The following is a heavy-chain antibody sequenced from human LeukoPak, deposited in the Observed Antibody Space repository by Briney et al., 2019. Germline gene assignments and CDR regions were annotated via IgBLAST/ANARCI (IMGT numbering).Heavy chain of an antibody. D-gene: IGHD3-16*01. CDR2: ISTDGSST. J-gene: IGHJ5*02. Sequence: GGSLRLSCAASGFTFSSYCMHWVRQAPGKGLVWVSRISTDGSSTDYADSVKGRFTISRENAKNTLYLQMNSLRAENTAVYYCARTRTLPIAGGFDTWGQGSLVTVSS. V-gene: IGHV3-74*01. CDR3: ARTRTLPIAGGFDT. CDR1: GFTFSSYC.